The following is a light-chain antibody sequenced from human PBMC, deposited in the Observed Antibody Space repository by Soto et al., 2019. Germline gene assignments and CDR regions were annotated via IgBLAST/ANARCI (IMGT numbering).Light chain of an antibody. CDR1: SSDVGGYNY. J-gene: IGLJ1*01. Sequence: SALTQPASVSGSPGQSITISCTGTSSDVGGYNYVSWYQHHPGKAPKLMIFDVSNRPSGVSNLFSGSKSGNTASLTISGLQPEDEADYYCSSYTTSNTRQIVFGTGTKVTVL. CDR2: DVS. CDR3: SSYTTSNTRQIV. V-gene: IGLV2-14*03.